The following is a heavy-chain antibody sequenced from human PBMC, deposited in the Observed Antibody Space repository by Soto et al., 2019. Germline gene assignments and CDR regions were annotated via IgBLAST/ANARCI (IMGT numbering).Heavy chain of an antibody. Sequence: QVQLQESGPGLVKPSGTLSLTCAVSGGSISSSNWWSWVRQPPGKGLEWIGEIYHSGSTNYNSSLKRRLTISVDKSKNQFSLKLTSVTAADTAVYYCARKDLEWELLRGFDYWGQGTLVTVSS. CDR3: ARKDLEWELLRGFDY. CDR2: IYHSGST. V-gene: IGHV4-4*02. J-gene: IGHJ4*02. CDR1: GGSISSSNW. D-gene: IGHD1-26*01.